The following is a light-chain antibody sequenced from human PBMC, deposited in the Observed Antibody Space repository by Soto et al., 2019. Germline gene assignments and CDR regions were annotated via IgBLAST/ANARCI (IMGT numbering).Light chain of an antibody. CDR3: QEYNNWPPTWT. J-gene: IGKJ1*01. V-gene: IGKV3-15*01. Sequence: EIVMTQSPATLSVSPGERATLSCRAIQSVRSSLAWYQQKPGQAPRLLIYGASTRATGIPAGFSGSGSGTEFTLTISSLQSEDFAVYFCQEYNNWPPTWTFGQGTKVDIK. CDR1: QSVRSS. CDR2: GAS.